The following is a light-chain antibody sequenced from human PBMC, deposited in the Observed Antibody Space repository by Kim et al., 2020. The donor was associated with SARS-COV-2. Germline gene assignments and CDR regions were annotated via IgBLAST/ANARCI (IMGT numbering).Light chain of an antibody. CDR2: EAS. J-gene: IGKJ2*01. CDR1: QSVGSSF. Sequence: EIVLTQSPGTLSLSPGERATLSCRASQSVGSSFLAWYQQKPGQAPTLLIYEASTRATGIPDRFSGSGSGTDFTLTISRLEPEDFAVYYCQQFSSSSYTFGQGTKLEI. CDR3: QQFSSSSYT. V-gene: IGKV3-20*01.